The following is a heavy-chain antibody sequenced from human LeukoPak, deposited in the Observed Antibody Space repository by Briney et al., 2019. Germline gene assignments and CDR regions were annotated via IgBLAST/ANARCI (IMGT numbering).Heavy chain of an antibody. CDR1: GFTFDDYA. J-gene: IGHJ5*02. CDR2: ISWNSGSI. Sequence: GGSLRLSCAASGFTFDDYAMHWVRQAPGKGLEWVSGISWNSGSIGYADSVKGRFTISRDNAKNTLSLQMNSLRPEDTAMYYCAKDLTTVTSQGDQWGQGTLVTVSS. CDR3: AKDLTTVTSQGDQ. D-gene: IGHD4-17*01. V-gene: IGHV3-9*01.